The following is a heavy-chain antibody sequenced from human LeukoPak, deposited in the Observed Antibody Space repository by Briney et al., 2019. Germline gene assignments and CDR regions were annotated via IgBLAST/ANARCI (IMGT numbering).Heavy chain of an antibody. Sequence: SQTLSLTCTVSGGSISSGGYYWSWIRQHPGKGLEWIGYIYYSGSTYYNPSLKSRVTISVDTSKNQFSLKLSSVTAADTAVYYCASGTYFLQGIINKFDYWGQGTLVTVSS. CDR1: GGSISSGGYY. CDR3: ASGTYFLQGIINKFDY. V-gene: IGHV4-31*03. CDR2: IYYSGST. J-gene: IGHJ4*02. D-gene: IGHD1-7*01.